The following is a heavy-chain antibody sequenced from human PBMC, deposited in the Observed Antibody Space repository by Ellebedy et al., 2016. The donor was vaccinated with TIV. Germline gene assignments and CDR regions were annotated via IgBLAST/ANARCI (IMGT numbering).Heavy chain of an antibody. J-gene: IGHJ6*02. Sequence: GESLKISCAASGFTFSNYAPTWVRYAPGKGLEWVSAISYNRATTYYADSVQGRFTISRDSSKNTLYLQMNSLRGEDTAVYYCAKTHGEITPHVYYSMDVWGQGTTDTVSS. V-gene: IGHV3-23*01. CDR2: ISYNRATT. D-gene: IGHD3-10*01. CDR3: AKTHGEITPHVYYSMDV. CDR1: GFTFSNYA.